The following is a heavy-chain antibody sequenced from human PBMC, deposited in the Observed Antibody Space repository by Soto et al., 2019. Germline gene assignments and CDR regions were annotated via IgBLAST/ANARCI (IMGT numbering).Heavy chain of an antibody. Sequence: SARLSITCALSSGYISTYYWSCIRQPPGKEQEWIGYIYYSGSTNYNPSLKSRVIISVDTSKNQCSLKLTSVTAEDTALYFCASSSFIRTAALVHDSHVWRQ. D-gene: IGHD3-16*01. J-gene: IGHJ6*02. CDR3: ASSSFIRTAALVHDSHV. CDR2: IYYSGST. CDR1: SGYISTYY. V-gene: IGHV4-59*12.